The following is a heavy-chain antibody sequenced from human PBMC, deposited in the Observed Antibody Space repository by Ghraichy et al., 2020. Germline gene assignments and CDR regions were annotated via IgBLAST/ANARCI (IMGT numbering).Heavy chain of an antibody. CDR1: GGSISSGSYY. Sequence: SETLSLTCTVSGGSISSGSYYWSWIRQPAGKGLEWIGRIYTSGSTNYNPSLKSRVTISVDTSKNQFSLKLSSVTAADTAVYYCARGPGPNDAFDIWGQGTMVTVSA. D-gene: IGHD3-10*01. V-gene: IGHV4-61*02. J-gene: IGHJ3*02. CDR3: ARGPGPNDAFDI. CDR2: IYTSGST.